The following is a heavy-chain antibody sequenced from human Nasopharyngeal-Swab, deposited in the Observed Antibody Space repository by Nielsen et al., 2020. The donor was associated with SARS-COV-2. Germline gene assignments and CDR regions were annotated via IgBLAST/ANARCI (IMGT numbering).Heavy chain of an antibody. CDR3: ARDLGGAAAGTDY. D-gene: IGHD6-13*01. CDR2: IWNDGSNK. CDR1: GFTFSSYG. Sequence: GASLKISCAASGFTFSSYGMHWVRQAPGKGLEWVAVIWNDGSNKYNADSVKGRFTISRDNSKNTLYLQMNSLRAEDTAVYYCARDLGGAAAGTDYWGQGTLVTVSS. V-gene: IGHV3-33*01. J-gene: IGHJ4*02.